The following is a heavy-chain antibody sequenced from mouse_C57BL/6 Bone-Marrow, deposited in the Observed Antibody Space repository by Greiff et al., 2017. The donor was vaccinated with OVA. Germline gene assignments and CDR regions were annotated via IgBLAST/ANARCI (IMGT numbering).Heavy chain of an antibody. Sequence: QVHVKQPGAELVRPGTSVKLSCKASGYTFTSYWIEWVKQRPGHGLEWIGEILPGSGSTNYNEKFKGKATFTADTSSNTAYMQLSSLTTEDSAIYYCAKRYYDAMDYWGQGTSVTVSS. CDR2: ILPGSGST. J-gene: IGHJ4*01. D-gene: IGHD2-12*01. V-gene: IGHV1-9*01. CDR3: AKRYYDAMDY. CDR1: GYTFTSYW.